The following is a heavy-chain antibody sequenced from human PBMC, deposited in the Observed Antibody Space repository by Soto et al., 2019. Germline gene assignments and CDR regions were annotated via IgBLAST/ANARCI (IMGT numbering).Heavy chain of an antibody. CDR2: IYYSGST. V-gene: IGHV4-39*02. CDR3: ASFELFTAYIPQSLFDY. J-gene: IGHJ4*01. D-gene: IGHD2-21*02. CDR1: GDSISSSNYY. Sequence: QLQLQESGPGLVKPSETLSLTCSVSGDSISSSNYYWAWIRQLPGKGLEWIGSIYYSGSTYYNPSLYSRPSMSLVLSNNGFFPKLLSPMSVDPAVDYCASFELFTAYIPQSLFDYWGRGGLGTVS.